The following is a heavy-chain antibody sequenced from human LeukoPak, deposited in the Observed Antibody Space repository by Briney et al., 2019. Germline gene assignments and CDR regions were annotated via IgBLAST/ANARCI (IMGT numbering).Heavy chain of an antibody. CDR1: GGSISSGDYY. Sequence: PSETLSLTCTVSGGSISSGDYYWSWIRQPPGKGLEWIGYIYYSGSTYYNPSLKSRVTISVDTSKNQFSLKLSSVTAADTAVYYCAREMSHVVPAATWRWFDPWGQGTLVTVSS. V-gene: IGHV4-30-4*08. CDR3: AREMSHVVPAATWRWFDP. J-gene: IGHJ5*02. D-gene: IGHD2-2*01. CDR2: IYYSGST.